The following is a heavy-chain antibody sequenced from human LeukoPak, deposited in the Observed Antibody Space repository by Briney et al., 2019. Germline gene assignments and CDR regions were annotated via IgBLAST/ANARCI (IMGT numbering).Heavy chain of an antibody. CDR2: INPNSGGT. J-gene: IGHJ4*02. CDR3: AREIVSYDFWSGYSPYFDY. D-gene: IGHD3-3*01. CDR1: GYTFTGYY. Sequence: VASVKVSCKASGYTFTGYYMHWVRQAPGQGLEWMGWINPNSGGTNYAQKFQGRVTMTRDTSTSTVYMELSSLRSEDTAVYYCAREIVSYDFWSGYSPYFDYWGQGTLVTVSS. V-gene: IGHV1-2*02.